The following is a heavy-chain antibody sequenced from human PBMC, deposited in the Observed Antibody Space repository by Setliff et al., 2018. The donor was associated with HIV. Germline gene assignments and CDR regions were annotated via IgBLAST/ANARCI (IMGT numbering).Heavy chain of an antibody. V-gene: IGHV4-39*01. CDR1: GGSISNSRYY. J-gene: IGHJ5*02. CDR2: IYYSGST. Sequence: SETLSLTCTVSGGSISNSRYYWSWIRQPPGKGLEWSGSIYYSGSTYYNPSLKSRVTISVDTSKNQFSLKLSSVTAADAAVYYCASRVYYYDSSGYLREEGFDPWGQGTPVTVSS. D-gene: IGHD3-22*01. CDR3: ASRVYYYDSSGYLREEGFDP.